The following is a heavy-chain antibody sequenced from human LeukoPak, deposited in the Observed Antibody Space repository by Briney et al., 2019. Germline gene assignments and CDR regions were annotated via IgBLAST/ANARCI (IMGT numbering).Heavy chain of an antibody. CDR3: ARDRGCSSTSCYGYYYYGMDV. CDR2: ISSSSSTI. CDR1: GFTFSSYS. Sequence: GGSLRLSCAASGFTFSSYSMNWVRQAPGKGLEWVSYISSSSSTIYYADSVKGRFTISRDNAKNSLYLQMNSLRAEDTAAYYCARDRGCSSTSCYGYYYYGMDVWGQGTTVTVSS. D-gene: IGHD2-2*01. J-gene: IGHJ6*02. V-gene: IGHV3-48*01.